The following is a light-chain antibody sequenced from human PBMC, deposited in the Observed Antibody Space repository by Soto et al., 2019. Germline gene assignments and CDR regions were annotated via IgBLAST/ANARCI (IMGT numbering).Light chain of an antibody. Sequence: EVVLTQSPATLSLSPGERATLSCRASVSVFGYLAWYQHKPGQAPRLLIYDASNRATGVPARFSGSGSGTDFTLTISSLEPEDFAVYYCQQRYRWPPITFGQGTRLEIK. J-gene: IGKJ5*01. CDR2: DAS. V-gene: IGKV3-11*01. CDR1: VSVFGY. CDR3: QQRYRWPPIT.